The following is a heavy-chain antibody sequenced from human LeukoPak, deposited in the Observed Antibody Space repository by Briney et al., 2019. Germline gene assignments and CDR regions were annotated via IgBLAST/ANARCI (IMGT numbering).Heavy chain of an antibody. CDR2: INWNGSGT. J-gene: IGHJ6*02. CDR1: GFTFKDYG. CDR3: AKHMRATNTYSFFGLDV. Sequence: GGSLRHSCAATGFTFKDYGMHWVRQTPGKGQEWVSSINWNGSGTDYADSVKGRFTISRDNAKNSLYLQLSSLRPEDTALYYCAKHMRATNTYSFFGLDVWGQGTTVTVSS. V-gene: IGHV3-9*01. D-gene: IGHD1-26*01.